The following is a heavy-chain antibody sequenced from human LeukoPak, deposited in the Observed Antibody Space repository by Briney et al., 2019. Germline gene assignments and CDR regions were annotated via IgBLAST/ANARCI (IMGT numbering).Heavy chain of an antibody. Sequence: PSETLSLTCTVSGYSISSGYYWGWIRQPPGKGLEWIGEINHSGSTNYNPSLKSRVTISVDTSKNQFSLKLSSVTAADTAVYYCARGRRGYYMDVWGKGTTVTVSS. CDR3: ARGRRGYYMDV. J-gene: IGHJ6*03. CDR2: INHSGST. CDR1: GYSISSGYY. V-gene: IGHV4-38-2*02.